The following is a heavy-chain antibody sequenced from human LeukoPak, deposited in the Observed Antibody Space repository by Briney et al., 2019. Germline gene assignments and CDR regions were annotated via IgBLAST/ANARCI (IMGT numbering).Heavy chain of an antibody. J-gene: IGHJ4*02. D-gene: IGHD6-19*01. CDR1: RYTFTVYY. V-gene: IGHV1-2*02. Sequence: ASVKLSCKASRYTFTVYYMHWVREAPGQGLGWVGGLFPNSDGTNYTQTFPGRDRITTDDSTTTPNMDLRSLRSEDTAVYYCAREPMGISVAGTFFDYWGQGTLVTVSS. CDR2: LFPNSDGT. CDR3: AREPMGISVAGTFFDY.